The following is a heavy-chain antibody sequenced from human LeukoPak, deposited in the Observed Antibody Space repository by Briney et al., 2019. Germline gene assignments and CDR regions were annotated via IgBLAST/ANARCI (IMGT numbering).Heavy chain of an antibody. CDR1: GYSFTSYW. D-gene: IGHD3-9*01. CDR3: ARRSARLRYFDWLSRLVAFDI. V-gene: IGHV5-51*01. CDR2: IYPGDSDT. Sequence: HGAPLQISCKGSGYSFTSYWIGWVRQLPGKGLEWMGIIYPGDSDTRYSPSFQGQVTISADKSISTAYLQWSSLKASDTAMYYCARRSARLRYFDWLSRLVAFDIWGQGTMVTVSS. J-gene: IGHJ3*02.